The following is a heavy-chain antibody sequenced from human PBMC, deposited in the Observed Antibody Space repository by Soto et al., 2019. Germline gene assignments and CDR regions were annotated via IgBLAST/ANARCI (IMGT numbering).Heavy chain of an antibody. CDR1: GDSFSRYK. Sequence: KPSETLSLTCSVSGDSFSRYKWSWIRQPPGKGLKYIGYMYSSGYTDYHPSLKSRVTMSLDTSKNQYSLKLTSATAADTAVYYCPRERSPFDYWGQGTLVTVSS. CDR3: PRERSPFDY. V-gene: IGHV4-59*01. J-gene: IGHJ4*02. CDR2: MYSSGYT.